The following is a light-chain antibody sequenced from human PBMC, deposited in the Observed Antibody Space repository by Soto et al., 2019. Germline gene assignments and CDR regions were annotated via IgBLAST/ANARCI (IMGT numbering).Light chain of an antibody. J-gene: IGKJ1*01. Sequence: IVFTQSPDTLSLSPGERATLSYRASQSVSSSYLAWYQQKPGQAPRLLIYGASSRATGIPDRFSGSGSGTDFTLTISRLEPEDFAVYYCQQYGSSPRTFGQGTKLDIK. CDR1: QSVSSSY. V-gene: IGKV3-20*01. CDR2: GAS. CDR3: QQYGSSPRT.